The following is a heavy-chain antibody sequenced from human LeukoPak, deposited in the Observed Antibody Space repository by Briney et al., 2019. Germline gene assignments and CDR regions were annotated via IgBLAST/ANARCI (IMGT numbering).Heavy chain of an antibody. Sequence: GGSLRLSCAASGFPFINSEMNWVRQPPGKGLEWVSYISVSGASIYYADSVRGRFTISRDNAKNSLYLQMNSLTVEDTAIYYCAKDPIINWGQGTLVTVSS. J-gene: IGHJ4*02. CDR3: AKDPIIN. CDR2: ISVSGASI. CDR1: GFPFINSE. D-gene: IGHD3-10*01. V-gene: IGHV3-48*03.